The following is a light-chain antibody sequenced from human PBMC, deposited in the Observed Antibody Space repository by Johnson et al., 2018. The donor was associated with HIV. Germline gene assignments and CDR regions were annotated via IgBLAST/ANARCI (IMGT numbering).Light chain of an antibody. V-gene: IGLV1-51*01. J-gene: IGLJ1*01. CDR3: GTWDSSLSAGENV. Sequence: QSVLTQPPSVSAAPGQKVTISCSGSNSNIGSNYVSWYQQLPGTAPKLLIYENNKRPSGIPDRFSGSKSGTSATLGITGLQTGDEADYYCGTWDSSLSAGENVFGTGTKVTVL. CDR1: NSNIGSNY. CDR2: ENN.